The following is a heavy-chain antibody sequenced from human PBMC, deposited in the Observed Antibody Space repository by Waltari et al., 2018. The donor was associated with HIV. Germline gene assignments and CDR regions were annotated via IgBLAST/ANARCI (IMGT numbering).Heavy chain of an antibody. V-gene: IGHV4-38-2*01. Sequence: QVQLQESGPGLVKPSETLSLTCGVSGYPITSGYHWGWFRQPPGMGLEWIGSIFHSGSAYYNPPLRSRVTISVDTSKNQFSLKLNSVTAADTAVYFCARSEGAQTATIFDRWGQGTLVTVSS. D-gene: IGHD3-3*01. CDR3: ARSEGAQTATIFDR. CDR1: GYPITSGYH. CDR2: IFHSGSA. J-gene: IGHJ4*02.